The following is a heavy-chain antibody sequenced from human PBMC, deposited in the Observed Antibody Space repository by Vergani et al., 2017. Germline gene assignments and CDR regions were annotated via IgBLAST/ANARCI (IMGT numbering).Heavy chain of an antibody. D-gene: IGHD3-3*01. CDR2: ISWNSGSI. CDR3: AKDHYDFWSGYPNLSPFDL. V-gene: IGHV3-9*01. Sequence: EVQLVESGGGLVQPGRSLRLSCAASGFTFDDYAMHWVRQAPGKGLELVAGISWNSGSIGYADSVKGRFTISRDKAKDSLYLQMNSLRAEDTALYYCAKDHYDFWSGYPNLSPFDLWGRGTLVTVSS. J-gene: IGHJ2*01. CDR1: GFTFDDYA.